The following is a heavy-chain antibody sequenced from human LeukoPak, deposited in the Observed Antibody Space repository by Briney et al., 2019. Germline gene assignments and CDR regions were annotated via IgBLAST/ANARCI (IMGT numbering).Heavy chain of an antibody. CDR3: AREGPYSGRWYYLDY. D-gene: IGHD6-13*01. CDR2: IYYSGTT. Sequence: KPSETLSLTCTVSGASISSYYWSWIRQPPGKGLEWIGYIYYSGTTKYNPSLKSRVTISVDTSKNQFSLNLSSVTAADTAFYYCAREGPYSGRWYYLDYWGQGTLVTVSS. V-gene: IGHV4-59*12. CDR1: GASISSYY. J-gene: IGHJ4*02.